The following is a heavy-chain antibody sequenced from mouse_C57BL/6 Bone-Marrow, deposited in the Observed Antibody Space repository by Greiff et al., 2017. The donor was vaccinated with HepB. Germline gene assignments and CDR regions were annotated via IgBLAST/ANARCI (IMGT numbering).Heavy chain of an antibody. D-gene: IGHD2-13*01. CDR3: ARMVRGYAMDY. V-gene: IGHV1-7*01. J-gene: IGHJ4*01. CDR1: GYTFTSYW. CDR2: INPSSGYT. Sequence: QVQLKQSGAELAKPGASVKLSCKASGYTFTSYWMHWVKQRPGQGLEWIGYINPSSGYTKYNQKFKYKATLTADKSSSTAYMQLSSLTYEDSAVDYCARMVRGYAMDYWGQGTSVTVSS.